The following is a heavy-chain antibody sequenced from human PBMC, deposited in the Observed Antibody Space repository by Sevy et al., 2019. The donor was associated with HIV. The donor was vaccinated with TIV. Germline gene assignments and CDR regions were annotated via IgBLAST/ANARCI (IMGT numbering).Heavy chain of an antibody. D-gene: IGHD2-8*01. V-gene: IGHV3-23*01. CDR2: LSFGCGRI. CDR1: GFNFNIYS. CDR3: AREGCTRPHDH. Sequence: AGSLRLSCVASGFNFNIYSMSWVRQAPGKGLEWVSTLSFGCGRINHADSVQGRFTMSRDDSKKTVYLEMNSLRAEDTAVYYCAREGCTRPHDHWGQGTLVTVSS. J-gene: IGHJ4*02.